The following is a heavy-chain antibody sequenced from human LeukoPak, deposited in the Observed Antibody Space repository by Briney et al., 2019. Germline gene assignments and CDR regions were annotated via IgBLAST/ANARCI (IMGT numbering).Heavy chain of an antibody. Sequence: PGVSLGLSCAASGFTFSSYAMSWVRQAPGKGLEWGSAISGSGGSTYYADSVKGRLTISRDNSKNTLYLQMNSLRADHTAVYYCAKAFRGYSYGSLFDYWGQGTLVTVSS. V-gene: IGHV3-23*01. J-gene: IGHJ4*02. CDR1: GFTFSSYA. CDR2: ISGSGGST. D-gene: IGHD5-18*01. CDR3: AKAFRGYSYGSLFDY.